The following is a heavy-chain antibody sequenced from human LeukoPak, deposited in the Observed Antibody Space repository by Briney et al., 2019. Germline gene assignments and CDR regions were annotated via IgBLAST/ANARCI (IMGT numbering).Heavy chain of an antibody. CDR1: GDSISSYY. D-gene: IGHD6-19*01. CDR3: ARQYYTSGPPRVFDY. Sequence: SETLSLTCTVSGDSISSYYWSWIRQPPGKGLEWIGYIYYSGSTNYNPSLKSRVTISVDTSKNQFSLKLSSVTAADTAVYYCARQYYTSGPPRVFDYWGQGTLVTVSS. V-gene: IGHV4-59*08. J-gene: IGHJ4*02. CDR2: IYYSGST.